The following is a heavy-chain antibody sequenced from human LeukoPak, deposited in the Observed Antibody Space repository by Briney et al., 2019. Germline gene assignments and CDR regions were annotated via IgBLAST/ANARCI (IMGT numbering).Heavy chain of an antibody. CDR2: IYYSGST. CDR1: GGSISSYY. V-gene: IGHV4-59*07. Sequence: SDTLSLTCTVSGGSISSYYWSWIRQPPGKGLEWIGYIYYSGSTNYNPSLKSRVTISVDTSKNQFSLKLSSVTAADTAVYYCARSHYGDYGDYWGQGTLVTVSS. D-gene: IGHD4-17*01. J-gene: IGHJ4*02. CDR3: ARSHYGDYGDY.